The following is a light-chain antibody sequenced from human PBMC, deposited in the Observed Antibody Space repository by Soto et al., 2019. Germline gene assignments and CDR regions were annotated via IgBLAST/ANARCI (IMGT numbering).Light chain of an antibody. CDR3: QQSYSTPRT. J-gene: IGKJ1*01. V-gene: IGKV1-39*01. CDR2: AAS. CDR1: QSINNL. Sequence: DIQMTQSPSSLSASIGDRVTITCRASQSINNLLNWFQQKPGKAPNLLIYAASSLQSGVPSRFSGSGSGTDFTLTISSMRPEDSATYYCQQSYSTPRTFGQGTKVDIK.